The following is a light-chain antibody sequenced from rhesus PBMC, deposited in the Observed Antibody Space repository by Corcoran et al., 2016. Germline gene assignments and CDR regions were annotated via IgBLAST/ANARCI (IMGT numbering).Light chain of an antibody. Sequence: DIQMTQSPSSLSASVGDTVTITCRASQGISNYLAWYQQKPGKAPKPLIYYASNLESGVPSRFSGSGSWTDFTLTISSLQPADFAIYYCQRHNSYPRTFGQGTKVEIK. CDR1: QGISNY. CDR2: YAS. V-gene: IGKV1S14*01. CDR3: QRHNSYPRT. J-gene: IGKJ1*01.